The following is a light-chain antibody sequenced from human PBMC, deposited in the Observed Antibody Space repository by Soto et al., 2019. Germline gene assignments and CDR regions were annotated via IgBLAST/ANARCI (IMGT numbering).Light chain of an antibody. V-gene: IGKV2-30*01. CDR1: QSLVYSDGNIY. Sequence: DVVMTQSPLSLPVTLGQPASISFRASQSLVYSDGNIYLNWFHQRPGQSPRRVIYKVSNPDSGVPGRFSGSESGTDFTLEISRVEGEDVGVYYCMQGSHWPPSTFGQGTRVEMK. CDR3: MQGSHWPPST. CDR2: KVS. J-gene: IGKJ1*01.